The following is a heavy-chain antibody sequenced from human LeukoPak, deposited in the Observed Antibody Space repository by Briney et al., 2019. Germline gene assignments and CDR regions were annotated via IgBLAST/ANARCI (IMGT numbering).Heavy chain of an antibody. Sequence: QPGRSLRLSCAASGFTFSSYGMHWVRQAPGKGLEWVAVISYDGSNKYYADSVKGRFTISRDNSKNTLYLQMNSLRADDTALYYCAKDRSSGSAVPFDIWGQGTMVTVSS. V-gene: IGHV3-30*18. D-gene: IGHD3-22*01. CDR3: AKDRSSGSAVPFDI. J-gene: IGHJ3*02. CDR2: ISYDGSNK. CDR1: GFTFSSYG.